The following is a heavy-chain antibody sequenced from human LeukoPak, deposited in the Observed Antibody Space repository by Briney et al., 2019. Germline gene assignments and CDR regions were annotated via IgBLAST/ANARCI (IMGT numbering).Heavy chain of an antibody. CDR3: ARAPPPYSSSDY. Sequence: SVKVSCKASGGTFSSYATSWVRQAPAQGLEWMGRIIPILGIANYAQKFQGRATITADKSTSTAYMELSSLRSEDTAVYYCARAPPPYSSSDYWGQGTLVTVSS. V-gene: IGHV1-69*04. D-gene: IGHD6-6*01. CDR2: IIPILGIA. J-gene: IGHJ4*02. CDR1: GGTFSSYA.